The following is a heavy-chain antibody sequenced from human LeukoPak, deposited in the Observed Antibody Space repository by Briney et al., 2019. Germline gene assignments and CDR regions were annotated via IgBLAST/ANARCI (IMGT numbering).Heavy chain of an antibody. CDR2: IYYSGST. CDR3: ARRGGAVAGFDS. J-gene: IGHJ4*02. D-gene: IGHD6-19*01. Sequence: PSKTLSLTCIVSGDSISTYYWSWIRQPPGKGLEWIGYIYYSGSTNYNPSLKSRVTTSVDTSKNQFSLKLSSVTAADTAVYYCARRGGAVAGFDSWGQGTLVTVSS. V-gene: IGHV4-59*08. CDR1: GDSISTYY.